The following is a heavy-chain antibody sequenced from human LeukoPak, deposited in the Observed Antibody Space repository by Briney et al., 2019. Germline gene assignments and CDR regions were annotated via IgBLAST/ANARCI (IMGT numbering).Heavy chain of an antibody. CDR1: GYSISSDYY. V-gene: IGHV4-38-2*02. J-gene: IGHJ4*02. Sequence: PSETLSLTCTVSGYSISSDYYWGWIRQPPGKGLEWIGTIYHSGSTDYDPSLKSRVSISLDTSKNQFSLKLNSVTAADTAVYYCVRVGRQQQMVEYDYWGQETLVTVSS. D-gene: IGHD6-13*01. CDR3: VRVGRQQQMVEYDY. CDR2: IYHSGST.